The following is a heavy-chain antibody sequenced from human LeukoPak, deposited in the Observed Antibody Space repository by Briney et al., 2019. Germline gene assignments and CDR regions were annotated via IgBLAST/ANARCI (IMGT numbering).Heavy chain of an antibody. Sequence: GGSLRLSCAASGFKFSSNWMSWVRLAPGKGLEWVANIKEDGTETYYVDSVKGRFTISRDNAKNSLYLQMNSLRVEDTAVYYCAKGSSWYRSGYFDYWGQGTLVTVSS. D-gene: IGHD6-13*01. CDR2: IKEDGTET. V-gene: IGHV3-7*03. CDR1: GFKFSSNW. CDR3: AKGSSWYRSGYFDY. J-gene: IGHJ4*02.